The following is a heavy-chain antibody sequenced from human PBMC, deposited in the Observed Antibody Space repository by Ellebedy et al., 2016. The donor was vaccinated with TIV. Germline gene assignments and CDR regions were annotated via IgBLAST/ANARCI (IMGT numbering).Heavy chain of an antibody. CDR2: IYYSGST. CDR1: GGSINRETYY. J-gene: IGHJ6*02. D-gene: IGHD5-12*01. V-gene: IGHV4-31*01. CDR3: ARGGYRNAYYYYGMDV. Sequence: MPSETLSLTCTVSGGSINRETYYWSWIRQHPGKGLEWIGHIYYSGSTYNNPSPKSLVNISVDTSKNQFSLKLSSVTAADTAVYYCARGGYRNAYYYYGMDVWGQGTTVTVSS.